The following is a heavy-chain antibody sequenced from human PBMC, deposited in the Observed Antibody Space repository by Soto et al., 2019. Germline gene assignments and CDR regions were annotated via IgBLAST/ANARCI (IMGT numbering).Heavy chain of an antibody. V-gene: IGHV4-34*01. CDR2: INHSGST. Sequence: SETLSLTCAVYGESFSGYYWTWIRQPPGKGLEWIGEINHSGSTNYNPSLKRRVTISVDTSKSQFSLKLSSVTAADTALYYCARVGTTVTPGQGYYYMDVWGKGTTVTVSS. CDR1: GESFSGYY. J-gene: IGHJ6*03. D-gene: IGHD4-4*01. CDR3: ARVGTTVTPGQGYYYMDV.